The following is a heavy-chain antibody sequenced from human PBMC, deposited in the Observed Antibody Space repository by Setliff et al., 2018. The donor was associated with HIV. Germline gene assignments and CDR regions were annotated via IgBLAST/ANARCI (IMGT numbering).Heavy chain of an antibody. CDR3: VRDSDYTNRHDALDI. CDR2: ISHEGTTT. Sequence: LRLSCAASGFTFGTYWMHWVRQAPGKGLVWVSLISHEGTTTNYADSVKGRFTISRDNAKDTLYLQMNSVRAEDSGVYYCVRDSDYTNRHDALDIWGRGTMVTVSS. CDR1: GFTFGTYW. V-gene: IGHV3-74*01. J-gene: IGHJ3*02. D-gene: IGHD4-4*01.